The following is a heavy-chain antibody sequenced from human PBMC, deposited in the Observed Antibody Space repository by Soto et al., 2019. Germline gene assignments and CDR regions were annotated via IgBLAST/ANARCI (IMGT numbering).Heavy chain of an antibody. CDR2: IIPIFGTA. CDR3: ATPLGGGNSLYYFDY. D-gene: IGHD2-21*02. Sequence: SVKVSCKASGGTFSSYTISWVRQAPGQGLEWMGGIIPIFGTANYAQKFQGRVTITADESTSTAYMELSSLRSEDTAVYYCATPLGGGNSLYYFDYWGQGTLVTVSS. J-gene: IGHJ4*02. CDR1: GGTFSSYT. V-gene: IGHV1-69*13.